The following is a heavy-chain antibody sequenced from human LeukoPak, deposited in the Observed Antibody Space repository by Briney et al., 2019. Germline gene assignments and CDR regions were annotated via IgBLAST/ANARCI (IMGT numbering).Heavy chain of an antibody. CDR3: ARYCNDGTCFSKALDY. CDR2: VYYNGLT. Sequence: SETLSLTCTVSGGSINNYYWSWIRQPPGGGLEWIGYVYYNGLTRHNPSLNSRVTISVDTSKNQFSLKVNSVTAADTAIYYCARYCNDGTCFSKALDYWGQGTLATVSS. CDR1: GGSINNYY. D-gene: IGHD2-15*01. V-gene: IGHV4-59*08. J-gene: IGHJ4*02.